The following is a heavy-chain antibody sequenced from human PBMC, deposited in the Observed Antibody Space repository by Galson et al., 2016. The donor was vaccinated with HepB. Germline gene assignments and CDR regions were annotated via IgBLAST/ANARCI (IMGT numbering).Heavy chain of an antibody. V-gene: IGHV1-69*13. CDR1: GGTFSTYA. Sequence: SVKVSCKASGGTFSTYAVSWVRQAPGQGLEWMAGIIPIFGTANYAQKFQDRVTITADESTSAAYMELSSLISEDTAVYYCALGAGGASYRAFDIWGQGTMFTVSS. CDR3: ALGAGGASYRAFDI. J-gene: IGHJ3*02. D-gene: IGHD1-26*01. CDR2: IIPIFGTA.